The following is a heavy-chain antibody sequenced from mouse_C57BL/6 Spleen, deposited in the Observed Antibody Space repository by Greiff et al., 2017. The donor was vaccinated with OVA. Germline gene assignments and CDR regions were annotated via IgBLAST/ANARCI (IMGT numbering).Heavy chain of an antibody. V-gene: IGHV1-55*01. D-gene: IGHD2-5*01. CDR2: IYPGSGST. CDR3: AREYSNYVGNYFDY. J-gene: IGHJ2*01. Sequence: QVQLQQPGAELVKPGASVKMSCKASGYTFTSYWITWVKQRPGQGLEWIGDIYPGSGSTNYNEKFKSKATLTVDTSSSTAYMQLSSLTSEDSAVYYSAREYSNYVGNYFDYWGQGTTLTVSS. CDR1: GYTFTSYW.